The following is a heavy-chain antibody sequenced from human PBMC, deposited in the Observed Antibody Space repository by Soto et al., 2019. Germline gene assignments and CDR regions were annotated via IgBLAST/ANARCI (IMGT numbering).Heavy chain of an antibody. J-gene: IGHJ3*02. D-gene: IGHD3-22*01. CDR2: IYYSGST. CDR3: ARGPSDSSGYNDAFDI. V-gene: IGHV4-31*03. CDR1: GGSISSGGYY. Sequence: SETLSLTCTVSGGSISSGGYYWSWIRQHPGKGLEWIGYIYYSGSTYYNPSLKSRVTISVDTSKNQFSLKLSSVTAADTAVYYCARGPSDSSGYNDAFDIWGQVTMFTVSS.